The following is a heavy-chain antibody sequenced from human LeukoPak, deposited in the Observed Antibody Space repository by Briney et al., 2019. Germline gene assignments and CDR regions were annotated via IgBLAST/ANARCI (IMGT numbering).Heavy chain of an antibody. CDR2: IRYDGSNK. CDR1: GFTFSSYG. D-gene: IGHD3-10*01. CDR3: AKDGTYYYGSGSLNNPDY. Sequence: HTGGSLRLSCAASGFTFSSYGMHWVRQAPGKGLEWVAFIRYDGSNKYYADSVKGRFTISRDNSKNTLYLQMNSLRAEDTAVYYCAKDGTYYYGSGSLNNPDYWGQGTLVTVSS. J-gene: IGHJ4*02. V-gene: IGHV3-30*02.